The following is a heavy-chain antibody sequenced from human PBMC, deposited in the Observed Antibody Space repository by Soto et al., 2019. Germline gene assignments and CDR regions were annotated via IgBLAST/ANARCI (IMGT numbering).Heavy chain of an antibody. J-gene: IGHJ4*02. CDR3: AKDLGRGWAVPGKQ. D-gene: IGHD7-27*01. V-gene: IGHV3-30*18. Sequence: QGQLVESGGGVVQPGRSLRLSCAASGFTFTNYGIHWVRQAPGKGLEWVAVISYDGSHKYYADSVRGRFTISRDNSENTLYLQMNSLRAEDTALYYCAKDLGRGWAVPGKQWGQGTLVTVSS. CDR2: ISYDGSHK. CDR1: GFTFTNYG.